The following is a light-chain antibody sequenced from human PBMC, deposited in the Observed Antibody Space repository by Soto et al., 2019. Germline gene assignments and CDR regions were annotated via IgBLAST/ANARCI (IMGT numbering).Light chain of an antibody. CDR3: QQYDSPPWT. Sequence: EIVLTQSPDTLSLSPGERATLSCRASQSVSSSFLAWYQQKPGQAPRLLIFGASSRATGIPDRFSGSGSATDFTLTISRLEPEDFAVYYCQQYDSPPWTFGQGTKVDIK. V-gene: IGKV3-20*01. CDR1: QSVSSSF. J-gene: IGKJ1*01. CDR2: GAS.